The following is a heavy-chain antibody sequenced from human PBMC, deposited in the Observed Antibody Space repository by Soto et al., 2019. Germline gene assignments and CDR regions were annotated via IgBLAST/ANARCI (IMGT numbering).Heavy chain of an antibody. CDR1: GFTFSSYA. D-gene: IGHD3-10*01. CDR2: IIGSGSST. Sequence: EVQLLESGGGLVQPGGSLRLSCAASGFTFSSYAPNWVRQAPGEGLEWVSTIIGSGSSTYYADSVKGRFTTSRDNSRNALSLQMNSLRGEDTAVYHCATQPYGSGNWVQGTMLTVSS. V-gene: IGHV3-23*01. CDR3: ATQPYGSGN. J-gene: IGHJ4*02.